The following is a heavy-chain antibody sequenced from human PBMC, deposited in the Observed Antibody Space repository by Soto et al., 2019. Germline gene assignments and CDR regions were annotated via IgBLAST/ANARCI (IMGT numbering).Heavy chain of an antibody. CDR2: ISSRSDI. V-gene: IGHV3-21*01. Sequence: PGGSLRLSCVGSGFTFSTYSINWVRQAPGKGLEWVSSISSRSDIYYADSVKGRFTISRDNAKNSVSLQMNSLRAEDTAVYYCARENTAWPLAYGLDVWGQGTTVTVS. J-gene: IGHJ6*02. CDR3: ARENTAWPLAYGLDV. CDR1: GFTFSTYS. D-gene: IGHD2-21*02.